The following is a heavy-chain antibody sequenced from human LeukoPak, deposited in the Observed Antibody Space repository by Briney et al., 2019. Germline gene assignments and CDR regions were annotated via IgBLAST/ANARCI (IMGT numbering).Heavy chain of an antibody. D-gene: IGHD3-22*01. CDR1: GFTFSSYG. V-gene: IGHV3-33*01. CDR2: IWCDGSNK. CDR3: ASGYYPNHYYYYMDV. J-gene: IGHJ6*03. Sequence: GGSLRLSCAASGFTFSSYGMHWVRQAPGKGLEWVAVIWCDGSNKYYADSGKGRFTISRDNSKNTLYLQMNSLRAEDTAVYYCASGYYPNHYYYYMDVWGKGTTVTVSS.